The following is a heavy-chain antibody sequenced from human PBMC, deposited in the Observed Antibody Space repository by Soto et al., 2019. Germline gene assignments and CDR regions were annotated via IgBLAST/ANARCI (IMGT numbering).Heavy chain of an antibody. Sequence: XVKVSCKVSGYTLTELSMHWVRQAPGKGLEWMGGFDPEDGETIYAQKFQGRVTMTEDTSTDTAYMELSSLRSEDTAVYYCATGGESLQNYYYGMDVWGQGTTVTSP. J-gene: IGHJ6*02. CDR3: ATGGESLQNYYYGMDV. CDR2: FDPEDGET. D-gene: IGHD4-17*01. V-gene: IGHV1-24*01. CDR1: GYTLTELS.